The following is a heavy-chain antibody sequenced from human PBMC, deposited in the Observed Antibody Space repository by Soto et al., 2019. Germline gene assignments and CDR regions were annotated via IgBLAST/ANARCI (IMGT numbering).Heavy chain of an antibody. CDR2: IYYSGST. CDR3: ARDSSGSYYNPRQE. V-gene: IGHV4-30-4*01. Sequence: SETLSLTCTVSGGSISSGDYYWSWIRQPPGKGLEWIGYIYYSGSTYYNPSLKSRVTISVDTSKNQFSLKLSSVTAADTAVYYCARDSSGSYYNPRQEWGQGTLVTVSS. D-gene: IGHD3-10*01. J-gene: IGHJ4*02. CDR1: GGSISSGDYY.